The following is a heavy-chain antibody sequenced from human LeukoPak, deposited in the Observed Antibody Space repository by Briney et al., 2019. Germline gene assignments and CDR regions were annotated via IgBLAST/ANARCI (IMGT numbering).Heavy chain of an antibody. CDR2: ISGSGGST. D-gene: IGHD3-3*01. V-gene: IGHV3-23*01. Sequence: GSLRLSCAASGFTFSSYAMSWVRQAPGKGLEWVSAISGSGGSTYYADSVKGRFTISRDNSKNTLYLQMNSLRAEDTAVYYCARSEWAHYDFWSGSFDYWGQGTLVTVSS. J-gene: IGHJ4*02. CDR3: ARSEWAHYDFWSGSFDY. CDR1: GFTFSSYA.